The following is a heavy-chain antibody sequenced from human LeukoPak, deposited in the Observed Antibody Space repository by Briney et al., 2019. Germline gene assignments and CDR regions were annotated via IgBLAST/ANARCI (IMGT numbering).Heavy chain of an antibody. CDR3: AGIAAAGIYYYYGMDV. CDR1: GDSISSSPYY. D-gene: IGHD6-13*01. V-gene: IGHV4-61*05. Sequence: SETLSLTCTVSGDSISSSPYYWSWIRQPPGKGLEWIGYVYSSGSTNYNPSLKSRVTISVDTSKSQFSLKLSSVTAADTAVYYCAGIAAAGIYYYYGMDVWGQGTTVTVSS. J-gene: IGHJ6*02. CDR2: VYSSGST.